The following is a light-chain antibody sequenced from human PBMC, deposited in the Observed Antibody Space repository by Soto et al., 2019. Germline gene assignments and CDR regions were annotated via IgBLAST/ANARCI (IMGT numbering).Light chain of an antibody. CDR1: QSVSSNY. V-gene: IGKV3-20*01. CDR3: PQHGSSPWM. Sequence: LSQCPPTQSLYPGERATLSCRASQSVSSNYVAWYQQIPGQTPRLLIYGASSRATGIPDRFSGSGSGTDFTLTISRLEPEDFADYYCPQHGSSPWMFGQGTKVDIK. J-gene: IGKJ1*01. CDR2: GAS.